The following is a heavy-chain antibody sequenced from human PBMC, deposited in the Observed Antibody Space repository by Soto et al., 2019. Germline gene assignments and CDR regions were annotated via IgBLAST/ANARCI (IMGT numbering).Heavy chain of an antibody. CDR3: ARWTGGYCSGGSCYSLDAFDI. J-gene: IGHJ3*02. Sequence: QVQLVQSGAEVKKPGASVKVSCKASGYTFTSYDINWVRQATGQGLEWMGWMNPNSGNTGCAQKFQGRVTMTRNTSISTAYMELSSLRSEDTAVYYCARWTGGYCSGGSCYSLDAFDIWGQGTMVTVSS. D-gene: IGHD2-15*01. CDR2: MNPNSGNT. CDR1: GYTFTSYD. V-gene: IGHV1-8*01.